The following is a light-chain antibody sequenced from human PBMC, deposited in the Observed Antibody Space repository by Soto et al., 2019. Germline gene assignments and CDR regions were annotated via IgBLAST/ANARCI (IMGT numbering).Light chain of an antibody. CDR1: QGINSY. CDR2: AAA. CDR3: QQINSYPIT. V-gene: IGKV1-9*01. J-gene: IGKJ5*01. Sequence: DIQLTQSRSFLSASVGDRVTITCRASQGINSYLAWYQQKPGKVPKLLIYAAATLQSGVPSRFHGSGAGTEFTLPISSLQPEDFATDYCQQINSYPITFGQGTRLEI.